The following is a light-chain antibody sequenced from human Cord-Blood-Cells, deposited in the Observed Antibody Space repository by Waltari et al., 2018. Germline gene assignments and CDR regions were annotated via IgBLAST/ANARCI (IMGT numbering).Light chain of an antibody. CDR2: AAS. J-gene: IGKJ4*01. Sequence: DIQLTQSPSFLSASVGDRVTITCRASQGISSYLAWYQQKPGKAPKLLIYAASTLQSGVTSRFSGSGSGTEFTLTISSLQPEDFATYYCQQRNSYPLTFGGGTKVEIK. V-gene: IGKV1-9*01. CDR1: QGISSY. CDR3: QQRNSYPLT.